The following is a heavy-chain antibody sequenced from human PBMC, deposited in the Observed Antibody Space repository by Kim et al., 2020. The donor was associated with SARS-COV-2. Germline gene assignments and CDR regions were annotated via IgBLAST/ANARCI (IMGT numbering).Heavy chain of an antibody. D-gene: IGHD3-10*01. Sequence: GGSLRLSCAASGFTFGTYWMSWVRQAPGKGLEWVASVKGDGSEEDYVDFVRGRFTISRDNAKNSLYLQMNSLRAEDRAVYYCARGISPTDYYFDYWGQGTLATVSS. CDR1: GFTFGTYW. J-gene: IGHJ4*02. CDR3: ARGISPTDYYFDY. V-gene: IGHV3-7*01. CDR2: VKGDGSEE.